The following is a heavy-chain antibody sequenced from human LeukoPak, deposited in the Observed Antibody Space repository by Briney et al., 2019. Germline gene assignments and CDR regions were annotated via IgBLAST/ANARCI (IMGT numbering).Heavy chain of an antibody. J-gene: IGHJ4*02. Sequence: PSETLSLTCAVYGGSFSGYYWSWIRQPPGKGLEWIGEINHSVSTNYNPSLKSGVTISVDTSKNQFSLKLTSVPAADPAVYYCARGIGFSDFWSGYPPYYFDYWGQGTLVTVSS. CDR3: ARGIGFSDFWSGYPPYYFDY. D-gene: IGHD3-3*01. CDR2: INHSVST. V-gene: IGHV4-34*01. CDR1: GGSFSGYY.